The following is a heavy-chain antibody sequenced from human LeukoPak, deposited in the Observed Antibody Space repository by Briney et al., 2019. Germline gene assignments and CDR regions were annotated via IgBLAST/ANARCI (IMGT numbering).Heavy chain of an antibody. D-gene: IGHD2/OR15-2a*01. Sequence: GGSLRLSCAASGFTFSSYAMHWVRQAPGKGLEWVAVISYDGSNKYYADSVKGRFTISRENAKNSWYLQMSSLRAGDTAVYYCVRDCNNIRCSGARMDVWGQGTTVTVSS. CDR1: GFTFSSYA. CDR3: VRDCNNIRCSGARMDV. J-gene: IGHJ6*02. CDR2: ISYDGSNK. V-gene: IGHV3-30*14.